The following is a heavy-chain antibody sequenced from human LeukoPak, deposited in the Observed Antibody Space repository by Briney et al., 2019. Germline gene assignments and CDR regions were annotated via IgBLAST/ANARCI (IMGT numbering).Heavy chain of an antibody. V-gene: IGHV3-23*01. CDR3: AREGCYYDSGSGPEPCYNYYMAV. Sequence: GGSLRLSCAASGFSFSDHAMNWVRQAPGRGLGWVSLISGSDGSTYYADSVKGRFTISRDNSMNTLYLEMNSLRAEDTAVYYCAREGCYYDSGSGPEPCYNYYMAVWGKGTTVTVSS. D-gene: IGHD3-3*01. J-gene: IGHJ6*03. CDR1: GFSFSDHA. CDR2: ISGSDGST.